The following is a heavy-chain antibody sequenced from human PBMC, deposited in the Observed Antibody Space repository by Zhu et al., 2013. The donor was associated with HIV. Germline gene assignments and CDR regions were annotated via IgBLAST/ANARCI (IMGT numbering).Heavy chain of an antibody. J-gene: IGHJ4*02. V-gene: IGHV1-2*02. CDR3: ARESGPRYYGSGTLTG. CDR2: INPNSGGT. D-gene: IGHD3-10*01. Sequence: VQLVQSGAEVKKPGASVKVSCKASGYTFTGYYMHWVRQAPGQGLEWMGWINPNSGGTNYAQKFQGRVTMTRDTSISTAYMELSRLRSDDTAVYYCARESGPRYYGSGTLTGWGQGTLVTVSS. CDR1: GYTFTGYY.